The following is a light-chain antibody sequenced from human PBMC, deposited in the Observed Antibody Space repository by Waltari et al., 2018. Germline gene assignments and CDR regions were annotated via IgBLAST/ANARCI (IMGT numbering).Light chain of an antibody. V-gene: IGKV1-16*02. CDR2: SAS. Sequence: DIQMTQSPSSLSASVGDRVTLTCRASQDISDYLAWFQKKPGKAPKPLIDSASTLHSGVSSKFSGSGVGTAFTLSISSLQPEDSATYYCQQYSSYPLTFGGGTKLEI. J-gene: IGKJ4*01. CDR1: QDISDY. CDR3: QQYSSYPLT.